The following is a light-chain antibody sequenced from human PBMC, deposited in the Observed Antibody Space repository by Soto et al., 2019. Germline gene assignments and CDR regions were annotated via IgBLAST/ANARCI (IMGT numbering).Light chain of an antibody. V-gene: IGKV1-33*01. CDR2: DAS. J-gene: IGKJ2*01. Sequence: DIQMTQSPSSLSASVGDRVTITCQASQDISNYLNWYQQKPGKAPKLLIYDASNLETGVPSRFSGSGSGTDFTFTISSLQAEDIATYYCQQYDNLPFMYTFGQGTKLEIK. CDR3: QQYDNLPFMYT. CDR1: QDISNY.